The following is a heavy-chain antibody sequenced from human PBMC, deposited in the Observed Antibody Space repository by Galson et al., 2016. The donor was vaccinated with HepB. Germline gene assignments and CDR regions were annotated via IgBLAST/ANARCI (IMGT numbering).Heavy chain of an antibody. Sequence: SCAASGFTFRSHAMSWVRQAPGRGLEWVSSITAGSTSTFYADSVTGRFTMSRDNSKNTLYLQMNSLRAEDTAIYYCARDPASFYYDSRFHPHDYWGQGTLVTVSS. CDR3: ARDPASFYYDSRFHPHDY. V-gene: IGHV3-23*01. D-gene: IGHD3-22*01. J-gene: IGHJ4*02. CDR1: GFTFRSHA. CDR2: ITAGSTST.